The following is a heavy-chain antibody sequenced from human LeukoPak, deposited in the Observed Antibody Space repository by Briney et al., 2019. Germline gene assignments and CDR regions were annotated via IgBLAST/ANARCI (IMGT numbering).Heavy chain of an antibody. Sequence: SGTLSLTCTVSGGSISSSSYYWGWIRQPPGKGLEWIGSIYYSGSTYYSPSLKSRVTISVDTSKNQFSLRLSSVTAADTAVYYCARRVSGGPFDSWGQGTLVTVSS. CDR2: IYYSGST. CDR1: GGSISSSSYY. D-gene: IGHD3-16*01. J-gene: IGHJ4*02. CDR3: ARRVSGGPFDS. V-gene: IGHV4-39*01.